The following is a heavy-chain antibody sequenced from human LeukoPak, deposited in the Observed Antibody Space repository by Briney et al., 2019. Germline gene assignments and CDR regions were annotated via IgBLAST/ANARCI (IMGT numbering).Heavy chain of an antibody. J-gene: IGHJ4*02. Sequence: PGGSLRLSCAASGFTFSTYWMHWVRQAPGKGLVWVSRINSDGSSTTYADSVKGRFTISRDNAKNTLYLQMNSLRAEDTAVYYCARDRGGGHYFDYWGQGTLVTVSS. CDR3: ARDRGGGHYFDY. CDR2: INSDGSST. V-gene: IGHV3-74*01. D-gene: IGHD2-15*01. CDR1: GFTFSTYW.